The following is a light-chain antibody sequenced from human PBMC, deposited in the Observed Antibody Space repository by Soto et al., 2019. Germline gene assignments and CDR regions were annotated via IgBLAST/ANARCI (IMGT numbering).Light chain of an antibody. Sequence: EIVLTQSRSTLSLSPGRRSTLACRASQSISSSFLAWYQQRHGQSPRIXIYGASSRATGIPDRFSGSGYGTDFNLTISRLDLEDSAFYYCQQYVTSSWTFGQGTQVDIK. V-gene: IGKV3-20*01. J-gene: IGKJ1*01. CDR2: GAS. CDR3: QQYVTSSWT. CDR1: QSISSSF.